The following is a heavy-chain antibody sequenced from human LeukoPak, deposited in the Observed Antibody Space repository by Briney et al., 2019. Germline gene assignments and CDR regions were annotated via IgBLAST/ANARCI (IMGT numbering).Heavy chain of an antibody. CDR3: ARDTAILGELPPFDP. CDR2: ISAYNGNT. J-gene: IGHJ5*02. V-gene: IGHV1-18*01. CDR1: GYTFTSYG. Sequence: ASXKVSCKASGYTFTSYGISWVRQAPGQGLEWMGWISAYNGNTNYAQKLQGRVTITTDTSTSTAYMELRSLRSDDTAVYYCARDTAILGELPPFDPWGQGTLVTVSS. D-gene: IGHD3-10*01.